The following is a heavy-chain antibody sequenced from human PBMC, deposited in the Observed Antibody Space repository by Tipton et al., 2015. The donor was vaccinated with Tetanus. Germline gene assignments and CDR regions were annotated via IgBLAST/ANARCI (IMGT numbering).Heavy chain of an antibody. Sequence: TLSLTCTVSGGSVRGGTFYWGWIRQPPGKGLEWIGSIYESGDTYYIPSLKSRVTISVDTSKNQFSLNLNSMYAADTGVYYCARHQSGYFTPFDYWGQGNLVTVSS. J-gene: IGHJ4*02. CDR3: ARHQSGYFTPFDY. CDR2: IYESGDT. V-gene: IGHV4-39*01. CDR1: GGSVRGGTFY. D-gene: IGHD3-3*01.